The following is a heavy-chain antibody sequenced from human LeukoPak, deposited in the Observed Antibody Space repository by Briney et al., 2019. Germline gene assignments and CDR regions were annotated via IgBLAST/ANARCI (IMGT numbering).Heavy chain of an antibody. CDR3: WFFGEPRDY. V-gene: IGHV3-23*01. Sequence: PGGSLRLSCAGSGFTFRNYAMRWVRQAPGKGLEGVSDISGSGGNTYYADSVKGRFTISRDNSKSTLYLQMNSLRAEDTALYYCWFFGEPRDYWGQGGLVTVSS. CDR2: ISGSGGNT. D-gene: IGHD3-10*01. CDR1: GFTFRNYA. J-gene: IGHJ4*02.